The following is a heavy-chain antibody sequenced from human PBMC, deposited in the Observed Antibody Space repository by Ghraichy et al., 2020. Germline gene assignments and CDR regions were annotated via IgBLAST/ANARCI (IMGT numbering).Heavy chain of an antibody. CDR1: GGSISSYY. V-gene: IGHV4-4*09. D-gene: IGHD3-22*01. CDR3: ASYDGYYDSSGQFQH. CDR2: IYTSGST. Sequence: SETLSLTCTVSGGSISSYYWSWIRQPPGKGLEWIGYIYTSGSTNYNPSLKSRVTISVDTSKNQFSLKLSSVTAADTAVYYCASYDGYYDSSGQFQHWGQGTLVTVSS. J-gene: IGHJ1*01.